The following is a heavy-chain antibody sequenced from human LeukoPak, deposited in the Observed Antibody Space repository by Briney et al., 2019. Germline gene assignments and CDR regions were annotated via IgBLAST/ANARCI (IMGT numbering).Heavy chain of an antibody. CDR2: VNPNSGGT. Sequence: GASVKVSCKASGYTFTGYYMHWVRQAPGQELEWMGWVNPNSGGTNYAQKFQGRVTMTRDTSISTAYMELSRLRSDDTAVYYCAFYCSSTSCYLGNDYWGQGTLVTVPS. V-gene: IGHV1-2*02. J-gene: IGHJ4*02. CDR1: GYTFTGYY. D-gene: IGHD2-2*01. CDR3: AFYCSSTSCYLGNDY.